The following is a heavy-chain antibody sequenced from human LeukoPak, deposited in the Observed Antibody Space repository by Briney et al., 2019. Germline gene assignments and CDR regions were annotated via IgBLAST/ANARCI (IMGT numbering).Heavy chain of an antibody. CDR1: GGSISSSSYY. CDR2: IYYSGST. J-gene: IGHJ5*02. V-gene: IGHV4-39*01. CDR3: ARHSIAARLMGRYGTWLDP. D-gene: IGHD6-6*01. Sequence: PSETLSLTCTVSGGSISSSSYYWGWIRQPPGKGLEWIGSIYYSGSTYYNPSLKSRVTISVDTSKNQFSLKLSSVTAADTAVYYCARHSIAARLMGRYGTWLDPWGQGTLVTVSS.